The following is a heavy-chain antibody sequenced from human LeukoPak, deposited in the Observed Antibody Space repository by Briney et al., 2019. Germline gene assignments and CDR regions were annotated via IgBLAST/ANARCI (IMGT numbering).Heavy chain of an antibody. CDR3: TTRCSNTSCFGNWFDP. CDR1: GGTFSSYA. V-gene: IGHV1-69*04. Sequence: SVKVSCKASGGTFSSYAISWVRQAPGQGLEWMGRIIPILGIANYAQKFQGRVTITADKSTSTAYMELSSLKTEDTAVYYCTTRCSNTSCFGNWFDPWGQGTLVTVSS. CDR2: IIPILGIA. J-gene: IGHJ5*02. D-gene: IGHD2-2*01.